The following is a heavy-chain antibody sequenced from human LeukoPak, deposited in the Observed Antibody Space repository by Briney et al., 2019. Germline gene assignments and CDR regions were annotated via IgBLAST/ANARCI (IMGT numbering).Heavy chain of an antibody. V-gene: IGHV4-59*01. J-gene: IGHJ6*03. CDR1: GGSISSYY. D-gene: IGHD6-13*01. Sequence: SETLSLTCTVSGGSISSYYWSWIRQPPGKGLEWIGYIYYSGSTNYNPSLKSRVTISVDTSKNQFSLKLSSVTAADTAVYYCARVGYSSSWPSYYYYYMDVWGKGTTVTVSS. CDR2: IYYSGST. CDR3: ARVGYSSSWPSYYYYYMDV.